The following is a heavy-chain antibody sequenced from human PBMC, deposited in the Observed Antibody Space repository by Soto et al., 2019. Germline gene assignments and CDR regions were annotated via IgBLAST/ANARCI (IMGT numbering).Heavy chain of an antibody. D-gene: IGHD3-9*01. CDR1: GGSISSSSYY. CDR3: ARGGDWLFDY. Sequence: SETLSLTCTVSGGSISSSSYYWGWIRQAPGRGLEWIGEIHHRGNTNYNPSLKSRVTISVDKSMNHFSLNLNSMTAADTAVYYCARGGDWLFDYWGQGTLVTVSS. V-gene: IGHV4-39*07. J-gene: IGHJ4*02. CDR2: IHHRGNT.